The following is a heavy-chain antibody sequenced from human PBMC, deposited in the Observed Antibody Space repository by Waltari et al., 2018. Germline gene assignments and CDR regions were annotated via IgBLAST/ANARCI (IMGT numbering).Heavy chain of an antibody. CDR2: IRQDGNEK. J-gene: IGHJ3*01. V-gene: IGHV3-7*04. D-gene: IGHD7-27*01. CDR1: AFTFSPYC. CDR3: AKDNWGRPGGIDGFDV. Sequence: EVQLVESGGDLVRPGGSLRLSCEACAFTFSPYCLRWVRQAPGKGLEWVANIRQDGNEKKYLASVRGRFIVSRDNAKNSLYLQMNSLRAEDTALYYCAKDNWGRPGGIDGFDVWGQGTMVTVSS.